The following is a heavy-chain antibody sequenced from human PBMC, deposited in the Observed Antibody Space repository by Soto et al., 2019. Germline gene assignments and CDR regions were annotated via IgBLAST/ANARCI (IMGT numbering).Heavy chain of an antibody. D-gene: IGHD3-3*01. CDR2: ISGSGGST. Sequence: ASVKVSCKASGYTFTGYYMHWVRQAPGKGLEWVSAISGSGGSTYYADSVKGRFTISRDNSKNTLYLQMNSLRAEDTAVYYCAKAPTYYDFWSGYYSVYYYYGMDVWGQGTTVTVSS. J-gene: IGHJ6*02. CDR1: GYTFTGYY. CDR3: AKAPTYYDFWSGYYSVYYYYGMDV. V-gene: IGHV3-23*01.